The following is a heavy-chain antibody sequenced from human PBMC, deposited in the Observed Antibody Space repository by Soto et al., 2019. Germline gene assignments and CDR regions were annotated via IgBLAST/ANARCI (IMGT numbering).Heavy chain of an antibody. J-gene: IGHJ4*02. CDR3: ARDPSGGIGSGWYKGPYFDY. CDR1: GFTFSSYG. CDR2: IWYDGSNK. Sequence: QVQLVESGGGVVQPGRSLRLSCAASGFTFSSYGMHWVRQAPGKGLEWVAVIWYDGSNKYYADSVKGRFTISRDNSKNTLYLQMNSLRAEDTAVYYCARDPSGGIGSGWYKGPYFDYWGQGTLVTVSS. V-gene: IGHV3-33*01. D-gene: IGHD6-19*01.